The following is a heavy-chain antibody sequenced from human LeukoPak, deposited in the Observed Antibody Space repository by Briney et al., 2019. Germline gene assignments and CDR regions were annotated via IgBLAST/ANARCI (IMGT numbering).Heavy chain of an antibody. J-gene: IGHJ4*02. CDR2: MNSDGSTT. Sequence: GGSLTLSCAASGFTFSTTWLHWVRQTPGEGLVWVSRMNSDGSTTNYADSVKGRFTISRDNAKSTLYQQMNNLRVEDTAVYYCAAAGNYRFDNWGQGTLVTVSP. CDR3: AAAGNYRFDN. CDR1: GFTFSTTW. V-gene: IGHV3-74*01. D-gene: IGHD1-7*01.